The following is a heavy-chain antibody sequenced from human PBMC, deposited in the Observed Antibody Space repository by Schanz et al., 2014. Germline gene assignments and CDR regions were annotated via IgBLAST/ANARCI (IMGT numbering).Heavy chain of an antibody. CDR2: IGVDGTTT. CDR3: ARDRRNADLDY. Sequence: EVQLVESGGGLVQPGGSLRLSCATSGFSFSSYAINWVRQAPGKGLEWVSVIGVDGTTTYYADSVKGRFTITRDNSKNSLYLEMNSLRAEDTALYYCARDRRNADLDYWGQGTLVTVSS. D-gene: IGHD1-1*01. CDR1: GFSFSSYA. J-gene: IGHJ4*02. V-gene: IGHV3-23*04.